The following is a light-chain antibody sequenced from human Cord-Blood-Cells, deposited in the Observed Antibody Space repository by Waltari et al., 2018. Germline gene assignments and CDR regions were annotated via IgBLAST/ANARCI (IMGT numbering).Light chain of an antibody. CDR3: CSYAGSSTL. CDR2: EGS. Sequence: QSALTQPASVSGSPGQSITISCTGTSSAVGSYTLVSWYQQHTGKAPKLMIYEGSKRPSGVSKRFSGSKSGNTASLTISGLQAEDEADYYCCSYAGSSTLFGGGTKLTVL. CDR1: SSAVGSYTL. J-gene: IGLJ3*02. V-gene: IGLV2-23*01.